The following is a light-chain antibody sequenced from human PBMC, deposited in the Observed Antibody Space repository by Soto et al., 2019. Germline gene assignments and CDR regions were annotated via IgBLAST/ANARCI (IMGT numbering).Light chain of an antibody. J-gene: IGLJ1*01. Sequence: SALAQPPSVSGAPGQKVTISCTGSSSNIGAGYDLHWYQQLPGTAPKLLLYGNSNRPSGVPDRFSGSKSGTSASLAITGLQAEDEADYYCQSYDSSLSAYVFGTGIKVAVL. CDR1: SSNIGAGYD. CDR3: QSYDSSLSAYV. V-gene: IGLV1-40*01. CDR2: GNS.